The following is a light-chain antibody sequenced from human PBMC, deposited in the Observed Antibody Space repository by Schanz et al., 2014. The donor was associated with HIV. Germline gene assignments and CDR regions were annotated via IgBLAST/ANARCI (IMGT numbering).Light chain of an antibody. Sequence: EIVMTQSPATLSLSPGERATVSCRASQSVSSNLAWYQQKLGQAPRLLIYDASTRATGIPARFSGRGSGTEFTLTISRLEPEDFAVYYCQHYGGPYTFGQGTKLEIK. J-gene: IGKJ2*01. CDR2: DAS. CDR3: QHYGGPYT. CDR1: QSVSSN. V-gene: IGKV3-15*01.